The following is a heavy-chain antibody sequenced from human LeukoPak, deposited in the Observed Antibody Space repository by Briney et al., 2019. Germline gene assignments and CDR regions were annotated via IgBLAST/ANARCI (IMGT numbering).Heavy chain of an antibody. CDR1: GYTFTSYG. D-gene: IGHD3-3*01. V-gene: IGHV1-18*01. CDR3: ARDQYDFWGSSTY. Sequence: GASVKVSCKTSGYTFTSYGISWVRQAPGQGLEWMGWISGYNGNTKFLQKLQDRVTMTTDTSTTTAYMELRNLRPDDTAVYYCARDQYDFWGSSTYWGQGILVTVSS. CDR2: ISGYNGNT. J-gene: IGHJ4*02.